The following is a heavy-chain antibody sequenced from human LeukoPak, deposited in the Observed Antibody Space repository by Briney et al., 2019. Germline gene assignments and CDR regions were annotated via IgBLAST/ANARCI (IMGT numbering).Heavy chain of an antibody. Sequence: PGRSLRLSCAASGFTFSSYGMHWVRQAPGKGLEWVAVISYDGSNKYYADSVKGRFTISRDNSKNTLYLQMNSLRAEDTAVYYCAKDRRIAAAGTDYWGQGTLVTVSS. CDR1: GFTFSSYG. V-gene: IGHV3-30*18. CDR2: ISYDGSNK. J-gene: IGHJ4*02. D-gene: IGHD6-13*01. CDR3: AKDRRIAAAGTDY.